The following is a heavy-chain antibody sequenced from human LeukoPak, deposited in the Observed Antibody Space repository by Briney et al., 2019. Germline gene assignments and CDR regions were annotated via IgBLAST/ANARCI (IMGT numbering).Heavy chain of an antibody. CDR1: GGSIGSGTYY. CDR3: ASSSWLRDANFDS. J-gene: IGHJ4*02. CDR2: VGRMYNREST. Sequence: PSETLSLTCTVSGGSIGSGTYYWNWIRQPAGKGLEWIGRVGRMYNRESTNYNPSLKSPVTISLDTSKNQFSLKLSSVTAADTAVYYCASSSWLRDANFDSWGQGTLVTVSS. V-gene: IGHV4-61*02. D-gene: IGHD2-2*01.